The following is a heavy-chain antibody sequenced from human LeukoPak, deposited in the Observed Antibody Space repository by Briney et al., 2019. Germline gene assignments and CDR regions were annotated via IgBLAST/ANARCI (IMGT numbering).Heavy chain of an antibody. CDR2: ISGSGGTT. CDR1: GFTFTSYA. V-gene: IGHV3-23*01. Sequence: HTGGSLRRSCVASGFTFTSYAMSWIRQAPGKGLELVSRISGSGGTTYYADSVKGRFTISRDNSKKTVYLQMNSLRAEDTAVYYCAKGTYYYDSSGSYGYYWGQGTLVIVSS. J-gene: IGHJ4*02. D-gene: IGHD3-22*01. CDR3: AKGTYYYDSSGSYGYY.